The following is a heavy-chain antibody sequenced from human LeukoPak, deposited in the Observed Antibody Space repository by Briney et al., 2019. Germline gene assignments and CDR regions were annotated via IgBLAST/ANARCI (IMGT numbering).Heavy chain of an antibody. CDR1: GFTFTSYS. D-gene: IGHD3-3*01. V-gene: IGHV3-48*01. Sequence: EGSLRLSCAASGFTFTSYSMNWVRQAPGKGLEWVSYIRSSSSSIYYADSVKGRFTISRDNAKNLLYLQMNSLRAEDTAVYYCARDATGSNFWSGYDAFDIWGQGTMVTVSS. J-gene: IGHJ3*02. CDR2: IRSSSSSI. CDR3: ARDATGSNFWSGYDAFDI.